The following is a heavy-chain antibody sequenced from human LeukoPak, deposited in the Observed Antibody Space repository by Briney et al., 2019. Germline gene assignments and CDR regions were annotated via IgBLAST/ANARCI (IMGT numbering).Heavy chain of an antibody. CDR2: IYSGGST. D-gene: IGHD3-10*01. CDR3: ARDKGYYYGSGSSPAFDY. Sequence: TGGSLRLSCAASGFTVSSNYMSWVRQAPGKGLEWVSVIYSGGSTYYADSVKGRFTISRDNSKNTLYLQMNSLRAEDTAVYYCARDKGYYYGSGSSPAFDYWGQGTLVTVSS. V-gene: IGHV3-66*01. CDR1: GFTVSSNY. J-gene: IGHJ4*02.